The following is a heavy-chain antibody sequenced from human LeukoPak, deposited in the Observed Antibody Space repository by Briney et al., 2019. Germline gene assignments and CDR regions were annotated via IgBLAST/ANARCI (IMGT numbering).Heavy chain of an antibody. CDR1: GFTFSDYY. V-gene: IGHV3-11*01. J-gene: IGHJ4*02. CDR2: ISSSGSTI. D-gene: IGHD3-10*01. Sequence: PGGSLRLSCAASGFTFSDYYMSWIRQAPGRGLEWVSYISSSGSTIYYADSVKGRFTISRDNAKNSLYLQMNSLRAEDTAVYYCAREKNVLLWFGEYRGHYWGRGTLVTVSS. CDR3: AREKNVLLWFGEYRGHY.